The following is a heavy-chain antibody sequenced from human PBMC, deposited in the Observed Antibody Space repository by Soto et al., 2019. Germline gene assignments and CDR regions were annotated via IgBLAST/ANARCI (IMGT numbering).Heavy chain of an antibody. D-gene: IGHD1-26*01. CDR2: IYYSGST. CDR1: GGSISSYY. J-gene: IGHJ6*02. CDR3: SRDPGIVGATNYYYGMDV. Sequence: SETLSLTCTVSGGSISSYYWSWIRQPPGKGLEWIGYIYYSGSTNYNPSLKSRVTISADTSKNQFSLKLNSVTAADTAVYYCSRDPGIVGATNYYYGMDVWGQGTTVTVSS. V-gene: IGHV4-59*01.